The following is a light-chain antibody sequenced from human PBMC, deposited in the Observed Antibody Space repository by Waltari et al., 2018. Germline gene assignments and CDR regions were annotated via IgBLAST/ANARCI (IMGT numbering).Light chain of an antibody. Sequence: EIVLTQSPATLSLSPGERATLSCRASQSITNYLAWYQQKRGQAPRLLISDASKRATGIPGRFSGSGSGTDFTLTISGLEPEDFAVYYCQQRSNWPLLTFGGGTKVEIK. CDR1: QSITNY. J-gene: IGKJ4*01. V-gene: IGKV3-11*01. CDR3: QQRSNWPLLT. CDR2: DAS.